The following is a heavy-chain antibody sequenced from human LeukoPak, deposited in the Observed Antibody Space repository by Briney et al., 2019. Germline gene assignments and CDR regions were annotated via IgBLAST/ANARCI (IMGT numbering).Heavy chain of an antibody. CDR3: AGSYGDYSYYFDY. D-gene: IGHD4-17*01. V-gene: IGHV4-30-2*01. J-gene: IGHJ4*02. CDR1: GGSISSGGYS. Sequence: SQTLSLTCAVSGGSISSGGYSWSWIRQPPGKGLEWIGYIYHSGSTYYNPSLKSRVTISVDRSENQFSLKLSSVTAADTAVYYCAGSYGDYSYYFDYWGQGTLVTVSS. CDR2: IYHSGST.